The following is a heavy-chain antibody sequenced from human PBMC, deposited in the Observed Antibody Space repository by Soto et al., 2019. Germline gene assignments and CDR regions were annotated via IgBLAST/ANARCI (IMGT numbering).Heavy chain of an antibody. CDR3: ARGYSTFDY. CDR2: IKQVGTDT. CDR1: GFTFSSYW. Sequence: PGGSLRLSCVASGFTFSSYWMSWVRQAPGKGLEWVANIKQVGTDTYYVGSVKGRFTISRDNAKNSLYLQMNSLRAEDAAVYYCARGYSTFDYWGQGTLVTVSS. D-gene: IGHD5-12*01. V-gene: IGHV3-7*03. J-gene: IGHJ4*02.